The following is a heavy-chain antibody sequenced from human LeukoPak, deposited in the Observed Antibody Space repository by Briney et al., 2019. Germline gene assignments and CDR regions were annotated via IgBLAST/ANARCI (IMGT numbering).Heavy chain of an antibody. D-gene: IGHD4-17*01. CDR1: GYTFTGYY. V-gene: IGHV1-2*02. J-gene: IGHJ5*02. CDR2: INPNSGGT. CDR3: ARAEDYGDYWFDP. Sequence: ASVTVSCKASGYTFTGYYMHWVRQAPGQGLEWMGWINPNSGGTNYAQKFQGRVTMTRDTSISTAYMERSRLRSDDTAVYYCARAEDYGDYWFDPWGQGTLVTVSS.